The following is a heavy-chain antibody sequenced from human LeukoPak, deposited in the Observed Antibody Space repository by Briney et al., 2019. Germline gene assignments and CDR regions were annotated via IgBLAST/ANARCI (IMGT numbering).Heavy chain of an antibody. V-gene: IGHV1-8*01. CDR3: ARGIFRRITMVRGVRFNWFDP. Sequence: ASVKVSCKASGYTFTSYDINWVRQATGQGLEWMGWMNPNSGNTGYAQKFQGRVTMTRNTSISTAYMELSSLRSEDTAVYYCARGIFRRITMVRGVRFNWFDPWGQGTLVTVSS. CDR2: MNPNSGNT. J-gene: IGHJ5*02. D-gene: IGHD3-10*01. CDR1: GYTFTSYD.